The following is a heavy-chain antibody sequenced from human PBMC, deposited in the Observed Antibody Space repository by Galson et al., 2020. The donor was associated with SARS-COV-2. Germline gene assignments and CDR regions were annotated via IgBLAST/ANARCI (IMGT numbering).Heavy chain of an antibody. D-gene: IGHD6-13*01. CDR3: AREGMAAADAGGYNYYYMDV. CDR2: IYPGDSDT. V-gene: IGHV5-51*01. J-gene: IGHJ6*03. Sequence: HGESLKISCKGSGYSFTSYWIGWVRQMPGKGLEWMGIIYPGDSDTRYSPSFQGQVTISADKSISTAYLQWSSLKASDTAMYYCAREGMAAADAGGYNYYYMDVWGKGTTVTVS. CDR1: GYSFTSYW.